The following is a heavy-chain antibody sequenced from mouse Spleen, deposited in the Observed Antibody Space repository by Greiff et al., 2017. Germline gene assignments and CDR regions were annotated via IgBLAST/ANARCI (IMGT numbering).Heavy chain of an antibody. V-gene: IGHV1-7*01. Sequence: QVQLQQPGAELVKPGASVKMSCKASGYTFTSYWMHWVKQRPGQGLEWIGYINPSSGYTKYNQKFKDKATLTADKSSSTAYMQLSSLTYEDSAVYYCARIWYYYAMDYWGQGTSVTVSS. CDR1: GYTFTSYW. CDR2: INPSSGYT. J-gene: IGHJ4*01. CDR3: ARIWYYYAMDY.